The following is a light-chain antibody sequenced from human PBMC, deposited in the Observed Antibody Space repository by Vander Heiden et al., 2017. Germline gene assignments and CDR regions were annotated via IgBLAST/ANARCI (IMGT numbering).Light chain of an antibody. CDR1: QSVSRN. V-gene: IGKV3-15*01. Sequence: EIVMTQTRATLSVSPGERATLSCRASQSVSRNLAWYQQKPGQAPRLLIYGASTRAKCIKERFSGNEVRTELTLSSVSCQSEDFREYYTQKEKNGHVTWTFGQGTKVEIK. CDR2: GAS. J-gene: IGKJ1*01. CDR3: QKEKNGHVTWT.